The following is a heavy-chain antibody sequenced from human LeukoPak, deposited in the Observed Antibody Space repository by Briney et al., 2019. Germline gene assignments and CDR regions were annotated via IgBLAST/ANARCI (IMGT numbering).Heavy chain of an antibody. CDR3: ARAAFFDDYGAPGAYYYMDV. CDR2: IYYSGRT. J-gene: IGHJ6*03. V-gene: IGHV4-39*07. Sequence: SETLSLTCTVSGGSISSRRYYWGWIRQPPGKGLEWIGTIYYSGRTYYNPSLKSRVTISLDTSKNQFSLELSSVTATDTAVYYCARAAFFDDYGAPGAYYYMDVWGKGTTVTVSS. CDR1: GGSISSRRYY. D-gene: IGHD4-17*01.